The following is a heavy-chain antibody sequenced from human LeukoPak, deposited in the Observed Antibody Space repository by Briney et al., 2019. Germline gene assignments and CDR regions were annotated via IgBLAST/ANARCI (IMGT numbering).Heavy chain of an antibody. CDR2: ISWNSGSI. J-gene: IGHJ3*02. D-gene: IGHD2-15*01. CDR3: ARDRVVVAANDAFDI. CDR1: GFTFDDYA. Sequence: QSGGSLRLSCAASGFTFDDYAMHWVRQAPGKGLEWVSGISWNSGSIGYADSVKGRFTISRDNAKNSLYLQMSSLRAEDTALYYCARDRVVVAANDAFDIWGQGTMVPVSS. V-gene: IGHV3-9*01.